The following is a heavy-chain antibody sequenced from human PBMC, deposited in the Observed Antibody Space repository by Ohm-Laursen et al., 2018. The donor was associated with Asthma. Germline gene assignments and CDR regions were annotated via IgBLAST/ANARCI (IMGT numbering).Heavy chain of an antibody. V-gene: IGHV3-15*01. D-gene: IGHD3-3*01. CDR3: AADVPDFRSQIDY. J-gene: IGHJ4*02. CDR2: IRAKDAGGTT. CDR1: GFTFSYAW. Sequence: GSLRLSCTASGFTFSYAWMNWVRQSPGKGLEWVGRIRAKDAGGTTDFAAPVKGRFTISRDDSRNTLYLQMNSLNDEDTAVYYCAADVPDFRSQIDYWGQGTLVTVSS.